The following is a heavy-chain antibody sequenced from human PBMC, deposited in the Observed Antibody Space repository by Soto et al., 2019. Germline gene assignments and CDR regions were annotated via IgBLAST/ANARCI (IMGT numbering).Heavy chain of an antibody. V-gene: IGHV3-48*03. D-gene: IGHD3-3*01. J-gene: IGHJ5*02. Sequence: GGSLRLSCAASGFTFSSYEMNWVRQAPGKGLEWVSYISSSGSTIYYADSVKGRFTISRDNAKNSLYLQMNSLRAEDAAVYYCAREAYDFWSGYYTGGNWFDPWGQGTLFTVSS. CDR2: ISSSGSTI. CDR3: AREAYDFWSGYYTGGNWFDP. CDR1: GFTFSSYE.